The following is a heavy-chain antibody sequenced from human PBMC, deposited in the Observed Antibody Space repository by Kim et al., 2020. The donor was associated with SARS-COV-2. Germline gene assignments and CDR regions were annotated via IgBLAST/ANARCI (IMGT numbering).Heavy chain of an antibody. CDR2: IYYSGST. CDR1: GGSVSSGSYY. J-gene: IGHJ5*02. D-gene: IGHD1-26*01. CDR3: ARDGGYSGSPNWFDP. V-gene: IGHV4-61*01. Sequence: SETLSLTCTVSGGSVSSGSYYWSWIRQPPGKGLEWIGYIYYSGSTNYNPSLKSRVTISVDTSKNQFSLKLSSVTAADTAVYYCARDGGYSGSPNWFDPWGQGTLVTVSS.